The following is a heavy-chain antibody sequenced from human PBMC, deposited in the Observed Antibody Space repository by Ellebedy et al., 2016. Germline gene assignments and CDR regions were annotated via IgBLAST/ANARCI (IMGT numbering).Heavy chain of an antibody. CDR2: ISGSGGST. Sequence: GGSLRLSXAASGFTFSSYAMSWVRQAPGKGLEWVSVISGSGGSTYYAESVEGRFTISRDNSRNTLYLQMNSLRAEDTAVYYCTRTTEASTTYYDYVWGNYRSASIDYWGQGTLVTVSS. V-gene: IGHV3-23*01. CDR1: GFTFSSYA. J-gene: IGHJ4*02. CDR3: TRTTEASTTYYDYVWGNYRSASIDY. D-gene: IGHD3-16*02.